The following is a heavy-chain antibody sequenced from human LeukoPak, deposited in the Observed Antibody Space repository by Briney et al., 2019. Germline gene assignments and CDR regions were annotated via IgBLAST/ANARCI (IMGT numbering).Heavy chain of an antibody. CDR3: AKSRIVGATNDAFDI. CDR2: ISNSDDST. CDR1: GFTFSSYS. Sequence: GGSLRLSCAASGFTFSSYSMNWVRQAPGKGLEWVSAISNSDDSTYYADSVKGRFTISRDNSENTLYLQMNSLRAEDTAVYYCAKSRIVGATNDAFDIWGQGTMVTVSS. J-gene: IGHJ3*02. V-gene: IGHV3-23*01. D-gene: IGHD1-26*01.